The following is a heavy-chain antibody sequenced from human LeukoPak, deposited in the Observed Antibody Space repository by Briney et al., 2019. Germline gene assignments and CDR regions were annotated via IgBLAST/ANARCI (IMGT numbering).Heavy chain of an antibody. CDR2: ISYDGRNK. V-gene: IGHV3-30*03. J-gene: IGHJ4*02. CDR3: ARDDYDGNLALDY. Sequence: PGGSLRLSCAASGFTFSSYGMHWVRQAPGKGLEWVAVISYDGRNKYYADSVMGRFTISRDNSKNTLYLQMNSLTADDTAVYYCARDDYDGNLALDYWGQGTLVTVSS. D-gene: IGHD4-23*01. CDR1: GFTFSSYG.